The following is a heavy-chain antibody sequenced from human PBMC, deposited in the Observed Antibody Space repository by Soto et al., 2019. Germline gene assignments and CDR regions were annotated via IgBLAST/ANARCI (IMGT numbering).Heavy chain of an antibody. Sequence: SETLSLTCTVSGGSISSYYWSWIRQPPGKGLEWIGYIYYSGSTNYNPSLKSRVTISVDTSKNQFSLKLSSVTAADTAVYYCARHAGGGYSYGYGLFYYFDYWGQGTLVTVSS. CDR3: ARHAGGGYSYGYGLFYYFDY. J-gene: IGHJ4*02. CDR1: GGSISSYY. CDR2: IYYSGST. V-gene: IGHV4-59*08. D-gene: IGHD5-18*01.